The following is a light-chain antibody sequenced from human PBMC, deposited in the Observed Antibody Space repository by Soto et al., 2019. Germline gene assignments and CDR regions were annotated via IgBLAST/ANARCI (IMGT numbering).Light chain of an antibody. CDR1: QGIIDY. CDR3: QKYNSAPQT. J-gene: IGKJ1*01. CDR2: AAS. Sequence: DIQMTQSPSSLSASVGDRVTITCRASQGIIDYLAWYQQKPGKAPNLLIYAASTLQSGVPSRFSGSGAGTDFTLTISCLQPEDVATYFCQKYNSAPQTFGQGTKVEIK. V-gene: IGKV1-27*01.